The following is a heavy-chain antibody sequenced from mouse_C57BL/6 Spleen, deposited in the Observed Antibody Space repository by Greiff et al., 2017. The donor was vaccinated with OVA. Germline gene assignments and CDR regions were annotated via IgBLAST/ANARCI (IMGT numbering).Heavy chain of an antibody. CDR3: ARPRYYGSSLHYFDY. CDR2: ILPSIGRT. J-gene: IGHJ2*01. CDR1: DSEVFPIAY. Sequence: SGSELRSPGSSVKLSCKDFDSEVFPIAYMSWVRQKPGHGFEWIGGILPSIGRTIYGEKFEDKATLDADTLSNTAYLELNSLTSEDSAIYYCARPRYYGSSLHYFDYWGQGTTLTVSS. V-gene: IGHV15-2*01. D-gene: IGHD1-1*01.